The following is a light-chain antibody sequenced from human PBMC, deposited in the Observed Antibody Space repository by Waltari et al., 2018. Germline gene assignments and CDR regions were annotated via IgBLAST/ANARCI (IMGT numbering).Light chain of an antibody. CDR3: QQYSSFST. CDR1: QSVGTW. J-gene: IGKJ2*01. Sequence: IQMTQSPSPLSASVGDRVTISCRASQSVGTWLAWYQQKPGKAPKLLIYMASSLESGVPSRFSGSGSGTEFTLTISSLQPDDFATYSCQQYSSFSTFGQGTKVDI. CDR2: MAS. V-gene: IGKV1-5*03.